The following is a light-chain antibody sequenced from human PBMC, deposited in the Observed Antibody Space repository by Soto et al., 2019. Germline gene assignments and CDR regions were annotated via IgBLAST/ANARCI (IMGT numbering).Light chain of an antibody. Sequence: DIQMTQSPSTLSASVGDRVTITCRASQSISSWLAWYQQKPGKAPKLLMYQASSLESGVPSRFSGSGSGTEFTLTISSLQPDDLATYYCQQYNSSPWTFGQGTKVEIK. CDR2: QAS. CDR1: QSISSW. V-gene: IGKV1-5*03. J-gene: IGKJ1*01. CDR3: QQYNSSPWT.